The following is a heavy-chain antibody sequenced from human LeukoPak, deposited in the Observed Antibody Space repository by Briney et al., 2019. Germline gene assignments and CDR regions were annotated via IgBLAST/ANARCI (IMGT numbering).Heavy chain of an antibody. D-gene: IGHD6-13*01. V-gene: IGHV4-59*01. CDR2: VYYSGST. Sequence: SETLSLTCNVSGGSFSSYYWTWIRQPPGKGLEWIGNVYYSGSTNYKSSLKSRVSISVDRSKNHFSLELSSATAADTAVYFCARGRVSSSTWYSTYYYYFYMDVWGKGTTVTVSS. CDR1: GGSFSSYY. J-gene: IGHJ6*03. CDR3: ARGRVSSSTWYSTYYYYFYMDV.